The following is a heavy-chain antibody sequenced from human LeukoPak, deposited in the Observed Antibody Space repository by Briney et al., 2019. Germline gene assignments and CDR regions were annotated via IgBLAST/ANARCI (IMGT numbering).Heavy chain of an antibody. Sequence: GGSLRLSCAASRFTISSYAMSWVRQAPGKGLEWVSGISGSSGSTYYADSVKGRFTIARDNSKNTLYLQMDSLRAEDTAVYYCAKNSVYYYDSSGQESAFDIWGQGTMVTVSS. V-gene: IGHV3-23*01. D-gene: IGHD3-22*01. CDR2: ISGSSGST. J-gene: IGHJ3*02. CDR3: AKNSVYYYDSSGQESAFDI. CDR1: RFTISSYA.